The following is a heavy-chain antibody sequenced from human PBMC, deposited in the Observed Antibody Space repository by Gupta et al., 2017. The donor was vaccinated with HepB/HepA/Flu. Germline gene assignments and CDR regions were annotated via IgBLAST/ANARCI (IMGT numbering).Heavy chain of an antibody. CDR2: IYYSGST. CDR1: GGSISSDDYY. CDR3: TRGFSMTPNDS. J-gene: IGHJ4*02. V-gene: IGHV4-30-4*01. Sequence: QVQLQESGPGLVKPSQTLSLTCPVSGGSISSDDYYWNWIRQPPGKGLEWIGYIYYSGSTYSNPYLKSRVTISVDPSKNQFSLKLSSVTAADTAVYYCTRGFSMTPNDSWGQGTLVTVSS.